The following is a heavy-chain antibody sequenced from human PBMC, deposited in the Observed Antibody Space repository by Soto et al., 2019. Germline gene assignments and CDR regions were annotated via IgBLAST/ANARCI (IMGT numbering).Heavy chain of an antibody. CDR2: IYYSGST. CDR3: AILNNVTSRQYSFVS. Sequence: PSETLSLTCTVSGGSISSYYWSWIRQPPGKGLEWIGYIYYSGSTNYNPSLKSRATISVDTSKNQFSLKLSSVTAADTAVYYCAILNNVTSRQYSFVSWREGPLVTVSP. D-gene: IGHD1-20*01. CDR1: GGSISSYY. J-gene: IGHJ4*02. V-gene: IGHV4-59*01.